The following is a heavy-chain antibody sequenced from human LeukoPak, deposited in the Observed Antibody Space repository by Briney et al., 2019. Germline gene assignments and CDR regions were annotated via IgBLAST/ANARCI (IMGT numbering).Heavy chain of an antibody. J-gene: IGHJ5*02. Sequence: ASVKVSCKASGYTFTSYGISWVRQAPGHGLEWMGWIGAYNGNTNYAQKLQGRVTMTTDTSTSTAYMELRSLRSDDTAVYYCARVDCGGSCYSWFDPWGQGTLVTVSS. CDR2: IGAYNGNT. CDR3: ARVDCGGSCYSWFDP. V-gene: IGHV1-18*04. CDR1: GYTFTSYG. D-gene: IGHD2-15*01.